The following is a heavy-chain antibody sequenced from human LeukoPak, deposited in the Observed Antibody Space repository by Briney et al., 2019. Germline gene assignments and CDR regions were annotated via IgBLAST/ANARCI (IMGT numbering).Heavy chain of an antibody. Sequence: GSLVLSCVSSGFTFSDYSMKWGREAPGKGVEGGSYITIISTTIHYADSVKRRFTISRDNAKNSLYLQMNSLRDEDTAVYYCARDVGPTVQPTPFDFWGQGTLVTVSS. CDR3: ARDVGPTVQPTPFDF. CDR2: ITIISTTI. D-gene: IGHD4-17*01. J-gene: IGHJ4*02. V-gene: IGHV3-48*02. CDR1: GFTFSDYS.